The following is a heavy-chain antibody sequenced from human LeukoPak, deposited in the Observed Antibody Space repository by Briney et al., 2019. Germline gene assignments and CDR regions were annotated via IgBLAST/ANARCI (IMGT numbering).Heavy chain of an antibody. CDR3: ARGWRLGATSFDY. J-gene: IGHJ4*02. D-gene: IGHD1-26*01. CDR2: IDHSGST. V-gene: IGHV4-34*01. CDR1: GGSFSDYY. Sequence: SETLSLTCAVYGGSFSDYYWSWIRQPPGKGLEWIGEIDHSGSTSYKPSLKSRVTISVDTSKNQFSLKLSSVTAADTAVYYCARGWRLGATSFDYLGQGTLVTVSS.